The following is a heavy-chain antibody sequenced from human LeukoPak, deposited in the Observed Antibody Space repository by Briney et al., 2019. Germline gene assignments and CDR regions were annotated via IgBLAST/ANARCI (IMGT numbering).Heavy chain of an antibody. CDR3: ARGLVGYDDAFDI. J-gene: IGHJ3*02. CDR2: INHSGST. V-gene: IGHV4-34*01. Sequence: SETLSLTCAVYGGSFSGYYWSWIRQPPGKGLEWIGEINHSGSTNYNPSLKSRVTISVDTSKNQFSLKLSSVTAADTAVYYCARGLVGYDDAFDIWGQGTMVTVSS. CDR1: GGSFSGYY. D-gene: IGHD2-15*01.